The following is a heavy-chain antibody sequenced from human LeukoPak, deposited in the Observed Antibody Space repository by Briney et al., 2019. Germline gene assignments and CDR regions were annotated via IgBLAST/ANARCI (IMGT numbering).Heavy chain of an antibody. CDR3: AKEGDYYGSGSYRDGFDI. CDR1: GFTFSWYT. Sequence: GGSLRLSCAASGFTFSWYTMNWVRQAPGKGMEWVAFMRYDGINKYYADSVKGRFTISRDSFKNTLYLQMNSLRPEDTAVYYCAKEGDYYGSGSYRDGFDIWGQGTRATVSS. CDR2: MRYDGINK. V-gene: IGHV3-30*02. D-gene: IGHD3-10*01. J-gene: IGHJ3*02.